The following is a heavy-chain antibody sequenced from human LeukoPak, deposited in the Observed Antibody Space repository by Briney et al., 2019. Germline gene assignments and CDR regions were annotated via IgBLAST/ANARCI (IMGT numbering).Heavy chain of an antibody. D-gene: IGHD5-24*01. J-gene: IGHJ4*02. Sequence: GASVKVSCKASGGTFSSYAISWVRQAPGQGLEWMGWISAYNGNTDYAPKLQGRVSMTTDTSTSTAYMELRSLRSDDTAVYYCATLDELDYWGQGTLVTVSS. CDR3: ATLDELDY. V-gene: IGHV1-18*01. CDR2: ISAYNGNT. CDR1: GGTFSSYA.